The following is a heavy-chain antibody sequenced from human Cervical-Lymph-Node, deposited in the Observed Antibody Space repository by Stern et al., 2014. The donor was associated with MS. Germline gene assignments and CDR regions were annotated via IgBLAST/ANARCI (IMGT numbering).Heavy chain of an antibody. D-gene: IGHD2-2*01. V-gene: IGHV3-11*06. J-gene: IGHJ4*02. Sequence: QVQLVESGGDLVKPGGSLRLSCAASGFTFSDYYMSWIRQTPGKGLEWVSYISSSGLYTSYAGSVKGRFTISRDNAKNSLHLQMNSLRAEDTAVYYCARVIRGTSSFPFDYWGQGTLVTVSS. CDR3: ARVIRGTSSFPFDY. CDR1: GFTFSDYY. CDR2: ISSSGLYT.